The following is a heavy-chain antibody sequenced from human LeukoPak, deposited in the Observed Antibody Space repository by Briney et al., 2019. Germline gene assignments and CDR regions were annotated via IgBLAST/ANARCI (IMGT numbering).Heavy chain of an antibody. V-gene: IGHV4-59*01. Sequence: SETLSLTCTVSGGSISSYYWSWIRQPPGKGLEWIGYIYYSGSTNYNPSLKSRVTISVDTSKNQFSLKLSSVTAADTAVYYCARGGHDYGEPYYFDYWGQGTLVTVSS. CDR2: IYYSGST. CDR1: GGSISSYY. J-gene: IGHJ4*02. CDR3: ARGGHDYGEPYYFDY. D-gene: IGHD4-17*01.